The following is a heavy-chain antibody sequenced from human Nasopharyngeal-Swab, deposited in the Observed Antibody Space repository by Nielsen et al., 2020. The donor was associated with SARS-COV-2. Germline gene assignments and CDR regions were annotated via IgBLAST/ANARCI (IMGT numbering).Heavy chain of an antibody. D-gene: IGHD3-16*01. CDR3: AKDHKMDSGGGVGYMDV. CDR2: IRYDGFNQ. V-gene: IGHV3-30*02. Sequence: GESLKISCAASGFTFSSYGMHWVRQAPGKGLEWVAFIRYDGFNQHYADSVKGRFTISRDSFKNTLYLQLNSLRAEDTAVYYCAKDHKMDSGGGVGYMDVWGKGTTGTVSS. J-gene: IGHJ6*03. CDR1: GFTFSSYG.